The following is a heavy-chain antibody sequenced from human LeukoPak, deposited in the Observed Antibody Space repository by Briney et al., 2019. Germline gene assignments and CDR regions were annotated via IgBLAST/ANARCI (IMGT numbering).Heavy chain of an antibody. Sequence: PSETLSLTCTVSGGSVSSGSNYWSWIRQPPGKGLEWIGEINHSGSTNYNPSLKSRVTISVDTSKNQFSLKLSSVTAADTAVYYCARGSTSSGYYPFDYWGQGTLVTVSS. CDR2: INHSGST. V-gene: IGHV4-39*07. J-gene: IGHJ4*02. D-gene: IGHD3-22*01. CDR1: GGSVSSGSNY. CDR3: ARGSTSSGYYPFDY.